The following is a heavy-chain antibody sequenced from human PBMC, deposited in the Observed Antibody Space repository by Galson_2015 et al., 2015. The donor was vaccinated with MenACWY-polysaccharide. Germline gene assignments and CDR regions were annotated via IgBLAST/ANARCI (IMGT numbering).Heavy chain of an antibody. CDR3: TRGNQYSAYYGGD. J-gene: IGHJ4*02. Sequence: SLRLSCAASGFTFSSSWMNWVRQAPGKGLEWVSSILSDGSRTSYADSVRGRFTISRDNAKNMLYLQMNGLRGEDTAVYYCTRGNQYSAYYGGDWCQGTLVTVSS. CDR1: GFTFSSSW. V-gene: IGHV3-74*01. CDR2: ILSDGSRT. D-gene: IGHD6-6*01.